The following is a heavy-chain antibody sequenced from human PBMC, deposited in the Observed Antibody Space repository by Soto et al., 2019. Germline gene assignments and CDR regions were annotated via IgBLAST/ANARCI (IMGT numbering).Heavy chain of an antibody. CDR1: GYTFTSYG. Sequence: ASVQVSCKASGYTFTSYGISWVRQAPGQGLEWMGWINAYNGNTNYAQKLQGRVTLTTDTSTSTAYMELRSLSSDDTAVYYCARVLPPFDPWGQGTLVTVSS. CDR2: INAYNGNT. CDR3: ARVLPPFDP. J-gene: IGHJ5*02. V-gene: IGHV1-18*01.